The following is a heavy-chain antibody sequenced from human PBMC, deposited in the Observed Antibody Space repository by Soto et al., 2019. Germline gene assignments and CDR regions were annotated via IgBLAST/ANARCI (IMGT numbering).Heavy chain of an antibody. CDR3: AKDSITFFYGVDV. V-gene: IGHV3-23*01. D-gene: IGHD3-10*01. J-gene: IGHJ6*02. CDR2: ISDSGGST. Sequence: PGGSLRLSCAASGFTFSSFAMNWVHQAPGKGLEWVSSISDSGGSTYYADSVKGRFTISRDNSKKTLYLQMNSLRAEDTAVYYCAKDSITFFYGVDVWGQGTTVTVSS. CDR1: GFTFSSFA.